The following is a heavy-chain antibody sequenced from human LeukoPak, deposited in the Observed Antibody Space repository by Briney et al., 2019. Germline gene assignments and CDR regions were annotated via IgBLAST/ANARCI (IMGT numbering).Heavy chain of an antibody. D-gene: IGHD6-19*01. V-gene: IGHV1-8*01. CDR1: GYTFTSYD. Sequence: ASVKVSCKASGYTFTSYDINWVRQAPGQGLEWMGWMNPNSGNTGYAQKFQGRVTMTRNTSISTAYMELSSLRSEDTAVYYCARGRYSSGIRTFDYWGQGTLVTVSS. CDR3: ARGRYSSGIRTFDY. CDR2: MNPNSGNT. J-gene: IGHJ4*02.